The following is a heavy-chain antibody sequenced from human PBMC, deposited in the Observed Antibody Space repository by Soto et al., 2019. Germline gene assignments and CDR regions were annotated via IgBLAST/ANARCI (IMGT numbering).Heavy chain of an antibody. V-gene: IGHV3-30-3*01. D-gene: IGHD3-10*01. CDR1: GSTFSSYA. CDR2: ISYDGSNK. CDR3: AREGTRQWFDP. Sequence: QVQLVESGGGVVQPGRSLRLSCAASGSTFSSYAMHWVRQAPGKGLEWVAVISYDGSNKYYADSVKGRFTISRDNSKNTLDLQMNSLRAEDTAVYYCAREGTRQWFDPWGQGTLVTVSS. J-gene: IGHJ5*02.